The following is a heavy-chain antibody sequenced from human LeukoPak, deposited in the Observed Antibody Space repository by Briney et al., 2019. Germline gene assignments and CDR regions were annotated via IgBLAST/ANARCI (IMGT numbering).Heavy chain of an antibody. V-gene: IGHV3-23*01. CDR1: GFTFSSYA. Sequence: PGGSLRLSCAASGFTFSSYAMSWVRQAPGKGLEWVSAISGSGGSTYYADSVKGRFTISRDNSKNTLHLQMNSLRAEDTAVYYCAKDPPGSGSRSEDFGFDPWGQGTLVTVSS. CDR3: AKDPPGSGSRSEDFGFDP. CDR2: ISGSGGST. J-gene: IGHJ5*02. D-gene: IGHD3-10*01.